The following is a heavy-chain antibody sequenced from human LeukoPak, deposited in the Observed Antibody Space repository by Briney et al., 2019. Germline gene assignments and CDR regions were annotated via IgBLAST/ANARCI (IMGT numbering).Heavy chain of an antibody. CDR2: IIPILGIA. J-gene: IGHJ5*02. CDR3: ARDTRGSGSYYWFDP. CDR1: GGTFSSYA. V-gene: IGHV1-69*04. Sequence: SVKVSCKASGGTFSSYAISWVRQAPGQGLEWMGRIIPILGIANYAQKFQGRVTITADKSTSTAYMELSSLISEDTAVYYCARDTRGSGSYYWFDPWGQGTLVTVSS. D-gene: IGHD1-26*01.